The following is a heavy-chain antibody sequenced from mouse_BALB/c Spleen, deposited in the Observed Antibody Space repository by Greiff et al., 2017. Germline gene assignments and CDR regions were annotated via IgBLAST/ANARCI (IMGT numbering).Heavy chain of an antibody. Sequence: EVQLVESGGGLVQPGGSLRLSCATSGFTFTDYYMSWVRQPPGKALEWLGFIRNKANGYTTEYSASVKGRFTISRDNSQSILYLQMNTLRAEDSATYYCGRGIDYRYDGAYWGQGTLVTVSA. CDR2: IRNKANGYTT. V-gene: IGHV7-3*02. D-gene: IGHD2-14*01. J-gene: IGHJ3*01. CDR1: GFTFTDYY. CDR3: GRGIDYRYDGAY.